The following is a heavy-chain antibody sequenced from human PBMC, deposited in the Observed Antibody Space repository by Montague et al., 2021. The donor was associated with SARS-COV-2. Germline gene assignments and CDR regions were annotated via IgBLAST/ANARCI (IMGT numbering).Heavy chain of an antibody. CDR3: ARETYTSCWFQPFDY. V-gene: IGHV4-39*01. J-gene: IGHJ4*02. D-gene: IGHD6-19*01. CDR1: GGSISSSNYD. CDR2: IYYSGTT. Sequence: SETLSLTCTVSGGSISSSNYDWGWIRQPPGKGLEWIGSIYYSGTTYYNPSLQSRVTISVDTSKNQFSLKLSSVTAADTAVYYCARETYTSCWFQPFDYWGQGTLVTVSS.